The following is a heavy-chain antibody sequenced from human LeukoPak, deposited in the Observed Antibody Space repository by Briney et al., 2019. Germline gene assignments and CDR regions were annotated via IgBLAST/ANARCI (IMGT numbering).Heavy chain of an antibody. V-gene: IGHV4-4*07. Sequence: SETLSLTCTVSGGSVSSYYWSWIRQPAGKGLEWIGRISNSGSTNINPSLKSRVTMSVDTSKNHFSLRLSSVTAADTAVYYCARDLPSLGAGELTVHFDYWGQGTLVTVSS. D-gene: IGHD3-16*01. CDR3: ARDLPSLGAGELTVHFDY. CDR2: ISNSGST. J-gene: IGHJ4*02. CDR1: GGSVSSYY.